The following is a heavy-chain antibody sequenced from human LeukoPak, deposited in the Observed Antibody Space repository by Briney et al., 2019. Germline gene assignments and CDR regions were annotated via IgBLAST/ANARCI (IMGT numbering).Heavy chain of an antibody. CDR2: INHSGST. CDR1: GGSFSGYY. D-gene: IGHD3-22*01. J-gene: IGHJ4*02. CDR3: ARANYYDSSGLRY. V-gene: IGHV4-34*01. Sequence: SETLSLTCAVYGGSFSGYYWSWIRQPPGKGLEWIGEINHSGSTNYNPSLKSRVTISVDTSKNQFSLKLSSVTAADTAVYYCARANYYDSSGLRYWGQGTLVTVSS.